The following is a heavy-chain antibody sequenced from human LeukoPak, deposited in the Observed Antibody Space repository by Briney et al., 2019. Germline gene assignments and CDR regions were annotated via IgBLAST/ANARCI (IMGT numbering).Heavy chain of an antibody. V-gene: IGHV1-2*02. CDR2: INPNSGGT. D-gene: IGHD6-19*01. CDR3: ARDLSSGWSFDY. Sequence: ASVKVSCKASGYTFTGYYMHWVRQAPGQGLEWMGWINPNSGGTNYAQKFQGRVTMTTDTSISIAYMELSRLRSDDTAVYYCARDLSSGWSFDYWGQGTLVTVSS. CDR1: GYTFTGYY. J-gene: IGHJ4*02.